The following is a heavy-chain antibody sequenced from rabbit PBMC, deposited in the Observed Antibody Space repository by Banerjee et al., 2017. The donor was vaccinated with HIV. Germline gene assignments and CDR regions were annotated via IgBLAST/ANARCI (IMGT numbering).Heavy chain of an antibody. J-gene: IGHJ4*01. CDR2: IGTSSGST. V-gene: IGHV1S45*01. CDR3: ARGGSDGYGGYTYFFNL. D-gene: IGHD6-1*01. CDR1: GFDFSSSYW. Sequence: QEQLVESGGGLVQPEGSLTLACKASGFDFSSSYWICWVRQAPGKGLEWIACIGTSSGSTYYASWAKGRFTISKTSSTTVTLQMTSLTAADTATYFCARGGSDGYGGYTYFFNLWGPGTLVTVS.